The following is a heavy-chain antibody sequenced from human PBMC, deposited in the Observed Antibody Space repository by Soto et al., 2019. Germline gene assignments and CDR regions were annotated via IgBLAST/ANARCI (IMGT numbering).Heavy chain of an antibody. D-gene: IGHD6-19*01. J-gene: IGHJ4*02. CDR2: INSSSSYI. CDR3: AAQYSSGCYYFDY. CDR1: GFTFSSYS. Sequence: GGSLRLSCAASGFTFSSYSMNWVRQAPGKGLEWVSSINSSSSYIYYADSVKGRFTISRDNAKNSLYLQMNSLRAKDTALYYYAAQYSSGCYYFDYWGQGTLVTVSS. V-gene: IGHV3-21*01.